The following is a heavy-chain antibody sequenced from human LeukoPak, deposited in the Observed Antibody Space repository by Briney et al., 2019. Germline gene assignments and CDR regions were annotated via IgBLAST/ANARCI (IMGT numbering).Heavy chain of an antibody. D-gene: IGHD6-13*01. CDR2: IISILGIA. V-gene: IGHV1-69*04. CDR3: ARDLGSSSWYDLGY. CDR1: GGTFSSYA. J-gene: IGHJ4*02. Sequence: GASVKVSCKASGGTFSSYAISWVRQAPGQGLEWMGRIISILGIANYAQKFQGRVTITADKSTSTAYMELSSLRSEDTAVYYCARDLGSSSWYDLGYWGQGTLVTVSS.